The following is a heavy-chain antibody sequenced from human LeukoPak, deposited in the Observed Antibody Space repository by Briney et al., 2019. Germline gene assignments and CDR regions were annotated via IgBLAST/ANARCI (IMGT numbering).Heavy chain of an antibody. CDR3: AREWIQTFDY. J-gene: IGHJ4*02. CDR2: ISSSSSYI. Sequence: PGGSLRLSCAASGFTFSSYSRNWVRQAPGKGLEWVSSISSSSSYIYYADSVKGRFTISRDNAKNSLYLQMNSLRAEDTAVYYCAREWIQTFDYWGQGTLVTVSS. V-gene: IGHV3-21*01. CDR1: GFTFSSYS. D-gene: IGHD5-18*01.